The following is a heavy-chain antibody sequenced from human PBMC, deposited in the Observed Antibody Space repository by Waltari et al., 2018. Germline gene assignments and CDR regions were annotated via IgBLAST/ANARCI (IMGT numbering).Heavy chain of an antibody. CDR1: GFTFSSYA. V-gene: IGHV3-23*04. CDR2: MSGSGGST. Sequence: EVQLVESGGGLVQPGGSLRLSCAASGFTFSSYAMSWVRQAPGKGREGVSAMSGSGGSTYYADSVKGRFTISRDNSKNTLYLQMNSLRAEDTAVYYCAKVGMGVVVLRFDYWGQGTLVTVSS. D-gene: IGHD2-2*01. CDR3: AKVGMGVVVLRFDY. J-gene: IGHJ4*02.